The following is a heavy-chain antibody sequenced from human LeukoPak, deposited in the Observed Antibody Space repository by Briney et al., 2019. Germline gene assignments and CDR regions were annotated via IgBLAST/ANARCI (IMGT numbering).Heavy chain of an antibody. CDR2: IYTSGST. Sequence: SETLSLTCTVSGGSISSYYWSWIRQPAGKGLEWIGRIYTSGSTYYNPSLKSRVTIFLDTSKNQFSLKVNSVTAADTAVYYCARELSSVYDSGIAIDYWGQGTLVTVSS. J-gene: IGHJ4*02. D-gene: IGHD5/OR15-5a*01. CDR1: GGSISSYY. CDR3: ARELSSVYDSGIAIDY. V-gene: IGHV4-4*07.